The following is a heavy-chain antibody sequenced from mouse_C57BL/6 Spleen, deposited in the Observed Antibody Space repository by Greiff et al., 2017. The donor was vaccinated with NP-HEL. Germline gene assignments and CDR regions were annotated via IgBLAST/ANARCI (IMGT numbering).Heavy chain of an antibody. CDR2: ISYDGSN. CDR3: ARELGEDYPWFAY. V-gene: IGHV3-6*01. CDR1: GYSITSGYY. D-gene: IGHD2-4*01. J-gene: IGHJ3*01. Sequence: EVQLQQSGPGLVKPSQSLSLTCSVTGYSITSGYYWNWIRQFPGNKLEWMGYISYDGSNNYNPSLKNRISITRDTSKNQFFLKLNSVTTEDTATYYCARELGEDYPWFAYWGQGTLVTVSA.